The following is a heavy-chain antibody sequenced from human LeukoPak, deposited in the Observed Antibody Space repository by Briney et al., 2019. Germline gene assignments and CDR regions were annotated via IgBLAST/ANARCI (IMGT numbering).Heavy chain of an antibody. CDR1: GYTFTSYG. D-gene: IGHD2-15*01. CDR2: ISAYNGNT. V-gene: IGHV1-18*01. Sequence: ASVKVSCKASGYTFTSYGISWVRQAPGQGLEWMGWISAYNGNTNYAQKLQGRVTMTTDTTTSTAYMELRSLRSDDTDVYYCARDYLAGSGPGEFDPWGQGTLVTVSS. J-gene: IGHJ5*02. CDR3: ARDYLAGSGPGEFDP.